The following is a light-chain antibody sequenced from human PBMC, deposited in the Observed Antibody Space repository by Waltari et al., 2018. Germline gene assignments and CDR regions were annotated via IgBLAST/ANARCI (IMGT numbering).Light chain of an antibody. Sequence: EIVLTQSPGTLSLSPGERVILYCRASQYITGGWMTWYHQKPGQAPSPLIYAASARAPGVPDRFSGSGSGTDFTLTISRLEPEDSGVYYCQQYDGLVVTFGGGTKVEIK. CDR2: AAS. V-gene: IGKV3-20*01. CDR1: QYITGGW. J-gene: IGKJ4*01. CDR3: QQYDGLVVT.